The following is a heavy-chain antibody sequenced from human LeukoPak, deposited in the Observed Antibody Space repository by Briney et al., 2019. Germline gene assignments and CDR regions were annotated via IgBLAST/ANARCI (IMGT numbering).Heavy chain of an antibody. Sequence: PSETLSLTCTVSGGSISSSSYYWGWIRQPPGKGLEWIGSIYYSGSTHYNPSLKSRVTISVDTSKNQFSLKLSSVTAADTAVYYCARNHVGAFDIWGQGTMVTVSS. CDR2: IYYSGST. CDR1: GGSISSSSYY. D-gene: IGHD1-14*01. V-gene: IGHV4-39*01. J-gene: IGHJ3*02. CDR3: ARNHVGAFDI.